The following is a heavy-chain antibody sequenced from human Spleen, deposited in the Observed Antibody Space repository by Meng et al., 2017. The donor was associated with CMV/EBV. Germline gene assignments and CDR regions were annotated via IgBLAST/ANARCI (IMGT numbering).Heavy chain of an antibody. CDR2: IYYSGST. CDR3: ARGLDYDFWSGKGAFDI. Sequence: SETLSLTCTVSGGSISSYYWSWNRQPPGKGLEWIGYIYYSGSTNYNPSLKSRVTISVDTSKNQFSLKLSSVTAADTAVYYCARGLDYDFWSGKGAFDIWGQGTMVTVSS. CDR1: GGSISSYY. J-gene: IGHJ3*02. D-gene: IGHD3-3*01. V-gene: IGHV4-59*01.